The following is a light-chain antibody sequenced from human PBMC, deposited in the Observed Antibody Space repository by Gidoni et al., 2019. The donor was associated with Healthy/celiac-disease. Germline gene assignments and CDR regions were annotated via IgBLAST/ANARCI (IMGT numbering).Light chain of an antibody. CDR2: LGS. CDR3: MQAIQTPWT. J-gene: IGKJ1*01. V-gene: IGKV2-28*01. CDR1: QSLLHSNGYNY. Sequence: DIVMTPSPLSLPVTPGEPASIPCRSSQSLLHSNGYNYLDWYLQKPGQSPQLLIYLGSNRASGVPDRFSGSGSGTDFTLKISRVEAEDVGVYYCMQAIQTPWTFGQGTKVEIK.